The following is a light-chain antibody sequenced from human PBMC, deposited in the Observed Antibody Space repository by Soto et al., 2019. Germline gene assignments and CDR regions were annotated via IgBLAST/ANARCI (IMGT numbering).Light chain of an antibody. CDR3: QHRSNWPLT. J-gene: IGKJ4*01. CDR1: QSVSSY. CDR2: DAS. V-gene: IGKV3-11*01. Sequence: EIVLTQSPATRSLSPGERATLSCRASQSVSSYLGWYQQKPGQAPRLLIYDASNRATGIPARFSGSGSGTDFTLTISSLEPEDFAVYYCQHRSNWPLTFGGGTRVEIK.